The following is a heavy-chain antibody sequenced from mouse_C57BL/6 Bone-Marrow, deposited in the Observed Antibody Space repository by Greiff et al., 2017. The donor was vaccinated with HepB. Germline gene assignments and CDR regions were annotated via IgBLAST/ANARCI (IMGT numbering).Heavy chain of an antibody. Sequence: QVQLQQSGAELARPGASVKMSCKASGYTFTSYTMHWVKQRPGQGLEWIGYITPSSGYTKYNQKFKDKATLTADKSSSTAYMQLSSLTSEDSAVYYCARQAYYSNYGYAMDYWGQGTSVTVSS. J-gene: IGHJ4*01. V-gene: IGHV1-4*01. CDR1: GYTFTSYT. CDR2: ITPSSGYT. D-gene: IGHD2-5*01. CDR3: ARQAYYSNYGYAMDY.